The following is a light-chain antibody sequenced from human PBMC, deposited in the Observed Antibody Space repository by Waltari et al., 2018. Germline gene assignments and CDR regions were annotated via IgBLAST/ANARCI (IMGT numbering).Light chain of an antibody. CDR2: DVS. CDR3: SSYTSSSTLDV. CDR1: SIDVGGYNY. Sequence: QSALTQPAPVSGSPGQSITISCTGTSIDVGGYNYVSWYQQHPGKAPKLMIYDVSNRPSGVSNRFSGSKSGNTASLTISGLQAEDEADYYCSSYTSSSTLDVFGTGTKVTVL. J-gene: IGLJ1*01. V-gene: IGLV2-14*03.